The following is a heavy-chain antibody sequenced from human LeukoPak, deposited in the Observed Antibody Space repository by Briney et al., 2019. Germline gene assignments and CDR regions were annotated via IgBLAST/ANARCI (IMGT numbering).Heavy chain of an antibody. V-gene: IGHV3-21*04. CDR3: AREDIVVADKYYFDS. Sequence: PGGSLRLSCAASGFTFSSYSMNWVRQAPGKGLEWVSSISSSSSYIYYADSVKGRFTISRDNAKNSLYLQMNSLRAEDTAVYYCAREDIVVADKYYFDSWGQGTLVTVSS. D-gene: IGHD6-19*01. CDR1: GFTFSSYS. J-gene: IGHJ4*02. CDR2: ISSSSSYI.